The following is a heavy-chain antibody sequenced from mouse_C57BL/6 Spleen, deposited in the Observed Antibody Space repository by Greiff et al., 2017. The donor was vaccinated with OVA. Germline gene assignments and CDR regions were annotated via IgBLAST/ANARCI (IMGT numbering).Heavy chain of an antibody. Sequence: DVHLVESGGGLVQPGGSLSLSCAASGFTFTDYYMSWVRQPPGKALEWLGFIRNKANGYTTEYSASVKGRFTISRDNSQSILYLQMNALRAEDSATYYCARSLCTTVVAPNAMDYWGQGTSVTVSS. V-gene: IGHV7-3*01. CDR1: GFTFTDYY. CDR2: IRNKANGYTT. D-gene: IGHD1-1*01. J-gene: IGHJ4*01. CDR3: ARSLCTTVVAPNAMDY.